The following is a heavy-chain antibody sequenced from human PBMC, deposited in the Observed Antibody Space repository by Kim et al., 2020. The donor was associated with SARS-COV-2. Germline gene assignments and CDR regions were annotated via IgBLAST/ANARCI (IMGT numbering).Heavy chain of an antibody. J-gene: IGHJ4*02. CDR3: ASLDFSGSDY. Sequence: TSYTPSHKSRVTISVDTSKNQFSLKLSSVTAADTAVYYCASLDFSGSDYWGQGTLVTVSS. CDR2: T. V-gene: IGHV4-39*01. D-gene: IGHD3-3*01.